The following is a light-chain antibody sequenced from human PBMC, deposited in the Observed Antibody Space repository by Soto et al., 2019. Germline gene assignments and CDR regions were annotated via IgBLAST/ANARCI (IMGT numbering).Light chain of an antibody. CDR1: SSNIGNNA. Sequence: QSVLTQPPSVSGAPGQRVTISCSGSSSNIGNNAVNWYQQLPGKAPRALIYYDDLLPSGVSKRFSGSKSGTSVSLAISGLQSDDEADYYCASWDATLSGVVFGGGPELTVL. CDR3: ASWDATLSGVV. J-gene: IGLJ3*02. V-gene: IGLV1-36*01. CDR2: YDD.